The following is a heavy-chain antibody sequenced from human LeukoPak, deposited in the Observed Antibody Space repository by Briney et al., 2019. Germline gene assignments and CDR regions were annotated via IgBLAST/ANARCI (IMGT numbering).Heavy chain of an antibody. CDR2: ISSSIDYI. J-gene: IGHJ3*02. D-gene: IGHD6-13*01. Sequence: GGSLRLSCAASGFTFSGYWMSWVRQAPGKGLEWVSFISSSIDYIYYADSVKGRFTISRDNAKNSLFLQMNSLRAEDTAVYYCARDRSGSWYAFDIWGQGTTVTVSS. CDR1: GFTFSGYW. V-gene: IGHV3-21*06. CDR3: ARDRSGSWYAFDI.